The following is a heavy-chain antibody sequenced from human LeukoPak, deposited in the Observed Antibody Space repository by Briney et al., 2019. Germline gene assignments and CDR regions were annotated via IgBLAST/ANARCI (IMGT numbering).Heavy chain of an antibody. J-gene: IGHJ5*02. CDR3: AHLDYGSGSYINWFDP. CDR2: IYWNDDE. V-gene: IGHV2-5*01. D-gene: IGHD3-10*01. Sequence: SGPTLVKPTQTLTLTCTFSGFSRSTGGVGVGWIRQPPGKALEWLAVIYWNDDERYNPSLKSRVTITKDTSKRQVVLIMTNMDPVDTATYYCAHLDYGSGSYINWFDPWGQGTLVTVSS. CDR1: GFSRSTGGVG.